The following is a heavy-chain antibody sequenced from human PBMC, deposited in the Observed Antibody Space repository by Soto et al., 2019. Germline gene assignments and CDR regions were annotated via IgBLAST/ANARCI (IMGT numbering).Heavy chain of an antibody. CDR3: ASHGSCSGGSCSFDY. Sequence: GGSLRLSCAASGFTFSSYSMNWVRQAPGKGLEWVSYISSSSSTIYYADSVKGRFTISRDNAKNSLYLQMNSLRAEDTAVFYCASHGSCSGGSCSFDYWGQGTLVTVSS. CDR1: GFTFSSYS. CDR2: ISSSSSTI. D-gene: IGHD2-15*01. J-gene: IGHJ4*02. V-gene: IGHV3-48*01.